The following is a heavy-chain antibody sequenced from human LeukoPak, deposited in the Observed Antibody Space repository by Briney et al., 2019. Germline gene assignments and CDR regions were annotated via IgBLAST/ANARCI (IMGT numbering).Heavy chain of an antibody. Sequence: SETLSLTCTVSGGSISSYYWSWIRQPPGKGLEWIGYIYYSGSTNYNPSLKSRVTISVDTSKNQFSLKLSCVTAADTAVYYCARRPAVAFFDYWGQGTLVTVSS. CDR2: IYYSGST. CDR1: GGSISSYY. V-gene: IGHV4-59*01. CDR3: ARRPAVAFFDY. D-gene: IGHD6-19*01. J-gene: IGHJ4*02.